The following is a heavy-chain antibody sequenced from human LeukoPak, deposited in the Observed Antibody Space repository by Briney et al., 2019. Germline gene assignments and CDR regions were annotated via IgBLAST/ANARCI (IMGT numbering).Heavy chain of an antibody. D-gene: IGHD6-13*01. Sequence: SETLSLTCTVSGGSISSGGYYWSWIRQHPGKGLEWIGYIYYSGSTYYNPFLKSRVTISVDTSKNQFSLKLSSVTAADTAVYYCARGRLGLAAAGPDYWGQGTLVTVSS. V-gene: IGHV4-31*03. CDR1: GGSISSGGYY. CDR3: ARGRLGLAAAGPDY. CDR2: IYYSGST. J-gene: IGHJ4*02.